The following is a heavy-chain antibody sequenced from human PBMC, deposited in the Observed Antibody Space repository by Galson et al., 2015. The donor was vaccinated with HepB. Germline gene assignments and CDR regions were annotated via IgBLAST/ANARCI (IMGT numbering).Heavy chain of an antibody. CDR2: IKQDGSEK. CDR3: ARGTRFWIQLWAPLFDY. J-gene: IGHJ4*02. CDR1: GFTFSSYW. V-gene: IGHV3-7*04. D-gene: IGHD5-18*01. Sequence: SLRLSCAASGFTFSSYWMSWVRQAPGKGLEWVANIKQDGSEKYYVDSVKGRFTISRDNAKNSLYLQMNSLRAEDTAVYYCARGTRFWIQLWAPLFDYWGQGTLVTVSS.